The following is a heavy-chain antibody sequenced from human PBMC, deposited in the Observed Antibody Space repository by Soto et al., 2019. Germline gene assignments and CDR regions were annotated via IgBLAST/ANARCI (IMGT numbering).Heavy chain of an antibody. D-gene: IGHD3-3*01. CDR2: INAGNGNT. V-gene: IGHV1-3*01. CDR1: GYTFTSYA. CDR3: ARDQGVWRLGDEYFQH. Sequence: ASVKVSCKASGYTFTSYAMHWVRQAPGQRPEWMGWINAGNGNTKYSQKFQGRVTITRDTSASTAYMELSSLRSEDTAVYYCARDQGVWRLGDEYFQHWGQGTLVTVSS. J-gene: IGHJ1*01.